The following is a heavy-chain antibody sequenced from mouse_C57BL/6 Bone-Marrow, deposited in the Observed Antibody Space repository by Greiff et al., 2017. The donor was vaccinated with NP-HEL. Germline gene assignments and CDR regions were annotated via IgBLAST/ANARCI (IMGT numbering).Heavy chain of an antibody. D-gene: IGHD1-1*01. Sequence: VQLQQSGPELVKPGASVKIPCKASGYTFTDYNMDWVKQSPGKSLEWIGDINPNNGGTIYTQKFKGKATLTVDKSYSTAYMELRSLTSEDTAVYYCASKIYYYGSSYRWYFDVWGTGTTVTVSS. CDR3: ASKIYYYGSSYRWYFDV. CDR1: GYTFTDYN. J-gene: IGHJ1*03. V-gene: IGHV1-18*01. CDR2: INPNNGGT.